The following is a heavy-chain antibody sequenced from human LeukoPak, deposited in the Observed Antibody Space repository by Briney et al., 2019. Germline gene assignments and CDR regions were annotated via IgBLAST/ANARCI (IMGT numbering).Heavy chain of an antibody. CDR2: ISYDGSNK. CDR1: GFTFSSYG. CDR3: AKGYSSGWYDAQDY. D-gene: IGHD6-19*01. V-gene: IGHV3-30*18. Sequence: GRSLRLSCAASGFTFSSYGMHWVRQAPGKGLEWVAVISYDGSNKYYADPVKGRFTISRDNSKNTLYLQMNSLRAEDTAVYYCAKGYSSGWYDAQDYWGQGTLVTVSS. J-gene: IGHJ4*02.